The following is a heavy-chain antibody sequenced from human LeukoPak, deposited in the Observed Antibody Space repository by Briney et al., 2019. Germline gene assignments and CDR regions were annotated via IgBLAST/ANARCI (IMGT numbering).Heavy chain of an antibody. CDR1: GFTFSDSA. J-gene: IGHJ4*02. D-gene: IGHD3-9*01. V-gene: IGHV3-7*04. Sequence: GGSLRLSCAASGFTFSDSAMTWVRQAPGKGLEWVANIKQDGSEKYYVDSAKGRFTIPRDNAKNSLYLQMNSLRAEDTAVYYCARESDWLLIDYWGQGTLVTVSS. CDR3: ARESDWLLIDY. CDR2: IKQDGSEK.